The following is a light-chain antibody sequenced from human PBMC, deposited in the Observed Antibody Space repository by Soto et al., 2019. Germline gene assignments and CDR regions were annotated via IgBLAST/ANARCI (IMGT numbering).Light chain of an antibody. V-gene: IGKV2-28*01. J-gene: IGKJ1*01. Sequence: DIVLTQSPLSLPVTPGEPASISCRSSQSLLHRNGYNYLDWYLQKPGQSPQLLIYLGSNRASGVPDRFSGSGLGTDFKLKNSRVEAEEVGIYFCKQALTTTLSFGRGTKVELQ. CDR2: LGS. CDR1: QSLLHRNGYNY. CDR3: KQALTTTLS.